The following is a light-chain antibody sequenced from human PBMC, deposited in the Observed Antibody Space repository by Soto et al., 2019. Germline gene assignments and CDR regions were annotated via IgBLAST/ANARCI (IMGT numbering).Light chain of an antibody. CDR3: QQSYRTPRT. V-gene: IGKV1-39*01. Sequence: DIQMTQSPSSLSASVGDRVTITCRASQSISSYLNWYQQKLGKAPNLLIYAASSLQSGVPSRFSGSRSGTDFTLTISSLQSEDFASYYCQQSYRTPRTFGQGTKVDIK. CDR1: QSISSY. J-gene: IGKJ1*01. CDR2: AAS.